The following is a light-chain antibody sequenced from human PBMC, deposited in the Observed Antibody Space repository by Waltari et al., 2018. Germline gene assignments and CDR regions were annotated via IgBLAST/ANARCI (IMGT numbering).Light chain of an antibody. Sequence: DIQMTQSPSSLSASVGDRVTITCRASQSIGTFLNLYQQKPGTAPKVLIHGASSLQSGVPSRFSGSGSGTDFTLTISSLHPEDFATYYCQQSYSAPRTFGQGTKLEIK. CDR2: GAS. CDR3: QQSYSAPRT. CDR1: QSIGTF. V-gene: IGKV1-39*01. J-gene: IGKJ2*01.